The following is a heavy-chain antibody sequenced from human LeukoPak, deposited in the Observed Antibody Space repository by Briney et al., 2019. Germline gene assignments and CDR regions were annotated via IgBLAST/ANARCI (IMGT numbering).Heavy chain of an antibody. J-gene: IGHJ5*02. V-gene: IGHV1-2*04. D-gene: IGHD3-10*01. CDR2: INPNSGGT. CDR3: ARERGDNWFDP. Sequence: GASVKVSRKASGYTFTGYYMHWVRQAPGQGLEWMGWINPNSGGTNYAQKFQGWVTMTRDTSISTAYMELSRLRSDDTVVYYCARERGDNWFDPWGQGTLVTVSS. CDR1: GYTFTGYY.